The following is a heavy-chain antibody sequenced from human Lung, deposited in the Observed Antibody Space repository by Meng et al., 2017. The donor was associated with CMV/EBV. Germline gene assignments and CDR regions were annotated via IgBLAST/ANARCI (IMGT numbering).Heavy chain of an antibody. J-gene: IGHJ3*02. D-gene: IGHD1-26*01. CDR2: ISYTGNT. V-gene: IGHV4-59*01. Sequence: GSLRLXCTVSGGSISTNYWSWVRQPPGGGLEYIGHISYTGNTHYNPSLKSRVTISMDTSKNQFSLKLNSVTTADTAMYYCEGPDHMGASPHDPFDIWGQGXMVTGSS. CDR3: EGPDHMGASPHDPFDI. CDR1: GGSISTNY.